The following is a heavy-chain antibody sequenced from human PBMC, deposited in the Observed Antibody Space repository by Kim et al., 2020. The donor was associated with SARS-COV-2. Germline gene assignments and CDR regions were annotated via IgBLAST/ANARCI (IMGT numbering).Heavy chain of an antibody. J-gene: IGHJ6*02. V-gene: IGHV7-4-1*02. CDR1: GYTFTSYT. Sequence: ASVKVSCKASGYTFTSYTINWVRQAPGQGLEWMGWINTNTGNPTYAQGFTGQFVFSLDTSVSTAYLQISSLKAEDTAVYYCARDGVAATTFYYYYGMDVWGQGTTVTVSS. CDR2: INTNTGNP. D-gene: IGHD2-15*01. CDR3: ARDGVAATTFYYYYGMDV.